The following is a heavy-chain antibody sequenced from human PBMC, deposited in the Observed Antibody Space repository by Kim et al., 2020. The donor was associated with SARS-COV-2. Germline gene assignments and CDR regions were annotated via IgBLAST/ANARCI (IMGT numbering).Heavy chain of an antibody. V-gene: IGHV4-39*01. Sequence: SETLSLTCTVSGGSISSSSYYWGWIRQPPGKGLEWIGSSYYSGTTYYNPSLKRRVTISVDTSKNQFSLKLSSVTASDSAVYYCARWFVVAIDYWGQGTLVTVSS. CDR3: ARWFVVAIDY. CDR2: SYYSGTT. CDR1: GGSISSSSYY. J-gene: IGHJ4*02. D-gene: IGHD3-10*01.